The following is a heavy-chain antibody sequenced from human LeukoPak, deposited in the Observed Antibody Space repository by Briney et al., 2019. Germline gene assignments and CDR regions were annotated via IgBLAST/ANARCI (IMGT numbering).Heavy chain of an antibody. CDR2: ISYDGSNK. CDR3: AKDRLVVRGVVDH. V-gene: IGHV3-30*18. D-gene: IGHD3-10*01. J-gene: IGHJ4*02. Sequence: PGGSLTLSCAASGFTFSNYDMHWVRQSPGKGLEWVAAISYDGSNKYYADSLKGLFTISRDNSKNTLSLQMNSMRREDTAVYYCAKDRLVVRGVVDHWGQGTLVTVSS. CDR1: GFTFSNYD.